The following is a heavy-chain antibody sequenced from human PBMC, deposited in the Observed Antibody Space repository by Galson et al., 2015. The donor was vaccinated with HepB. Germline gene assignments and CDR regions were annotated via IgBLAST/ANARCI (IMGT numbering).Heavy chain of an antibody. D-gene: IGHD2-21*02. CDR3: ARSDKSDACDI. Sequence: PALVKPTQTLTLTRTFSGFSLSTSGMCVSWIRQPPGKALEWLARIDWDDDKYYSTSLKTRLTISKDTSKNQVVLTMTNLDPVDTGTYYCARSDKSDACDIWGQGTMVTVSS. CDR1: GFSLSTSGMC. V-gene: IGHV2-70*11. J-gene: IGHJ3*02. CDR2: IDWDDDK.